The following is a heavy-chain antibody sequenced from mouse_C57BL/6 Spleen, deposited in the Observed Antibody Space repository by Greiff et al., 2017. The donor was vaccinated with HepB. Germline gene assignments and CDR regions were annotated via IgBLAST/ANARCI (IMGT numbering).Heavy chain of an antibody. Sequence: EVQLVESGGGLVQSGRSLRLSCAASGFTFSDFYMEWVRQAPGKGLEWIAASRNKANDYTTEYTASVKGRFIVSRDASPGTLYLQMIALRAEDTAIYDCASGGKVWGFDDWGQGTSVTVSS. CDR3: ASGGKVWGFDD. V-gene: IGHV7-1*01. J-gene: IGHJ2*02. CDR1: GFTFSDFY. D-gene: IGHD4-1*01. CDR2: SRNKANDYTT.